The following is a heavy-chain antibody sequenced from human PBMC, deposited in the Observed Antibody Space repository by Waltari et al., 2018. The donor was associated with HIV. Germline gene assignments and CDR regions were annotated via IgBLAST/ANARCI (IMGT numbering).Heavy chain of an antibody. D-gene: IGHD3-10*01. J-gene: IGHJ4*02. Sequence: EVQMVESGGGLVQPGGSLRLSCAASGFTFSSYWMSWVRQAPGKGLEWGDYKKQDGSEKFCVDSVKGRFTISRDNAENSLYLQMNSLRAEDTAVYYCARGGFYGSGSKVNWGQGTLVTVSS. CDR1: GFTFSSYW. CDR3: ARGGFYGSGSKVN. V-gene: IGHV3-7*04. CDR2: KKQDGSEK.